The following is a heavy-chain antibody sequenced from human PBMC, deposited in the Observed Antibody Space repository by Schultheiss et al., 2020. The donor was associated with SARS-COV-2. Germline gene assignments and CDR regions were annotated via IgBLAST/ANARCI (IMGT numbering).Heavy chain of an antibody. CDR3: ARGRGYCSGGSCYPNWFDP. J-gene: IGHJ5*02. CDR2: ISGSGDTT. V-gene: IGHV3-23*01. CDR1: GFIFSDCA. D-gene: IGHD2-15*01. Sequence: GGSLRLSCAASGFIFSDCAMTWVRQAPGKGLEWVSGISGSGDTTYFADSVKGRFIISRDNFKNTVSLQMSSLRAEDTAVYYCARGRGYCSGGSCYPNWFDPWGQGTLVTVSS.